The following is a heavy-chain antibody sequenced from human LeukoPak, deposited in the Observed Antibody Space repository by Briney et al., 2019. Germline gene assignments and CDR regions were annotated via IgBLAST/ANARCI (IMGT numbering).Heavy chain of an antibody. D-gene: IGHD3-10*02. CDR3: AELGITMIGGV. J-gene: IGHJ6*04. CDR2: ISWDGGSS. Sequence: GGSLRLSCAASGFTFDDYAMHWVRQAPGKGLEWVSLISWDGGSSYYADSVKGRFTISRDNAKNSLYLQMNSLRAEDTAVYYCAELGITMIGGVWGKGTTVTISS. V-gene: IGHV3-43D*03. CDR1: GFTFDDYA.